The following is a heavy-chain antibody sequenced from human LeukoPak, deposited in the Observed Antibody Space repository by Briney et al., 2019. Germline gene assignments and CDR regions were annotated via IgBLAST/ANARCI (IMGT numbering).Heavy chain of an antibody. CDR3: ARVDGSVDY. CDR2: INTKSGMT. J-gene: IGHJ4*02. CDR1: GGTFSSYA. Sequence: WASVKVSCKASGGTFSSYAISWVRQAPGQGLEWMGWINTKSGMTGHAQKFQGRITITKDTSISTVYMELSSLSSEDTAVYFCARVDGSVDYWGQGTLVTVSS. V-gene: IGHV1-8*03. D-gene: IGHD3-22*01.